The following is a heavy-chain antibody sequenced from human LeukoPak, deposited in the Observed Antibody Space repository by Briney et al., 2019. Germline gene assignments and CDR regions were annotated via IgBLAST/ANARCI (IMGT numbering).Heavy chain of an antibody. CDR2: IKQDGSEK. CDR1: GFTFSSYW. D-gene: IGHD6-13*01. J-gene: IGHJ4*02. CDR3: AREWQQLVRGWAFDY. Sequence: GGLRLSCAASGFTFSSYWMSWVRQAPGKGLEWVANIKQDGSEKYYVDSVKGRFTISRDNAKNSLYLQMNSLRAEDTAVYYCAREWQQLVRGWAFDYWGQGTLVTVSS. V-gene: IGHV3-7*01.